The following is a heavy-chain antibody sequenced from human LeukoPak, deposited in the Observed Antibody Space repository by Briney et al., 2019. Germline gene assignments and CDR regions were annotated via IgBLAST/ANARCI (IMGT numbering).Heavy chain of an antibody. V-gene: IGHV3-21*01. CDR1: GFTFSSYS. CDR2: ISSSSSYI. J-gene: IGHJ4*02. Sequence: GGSLRLSCAASGFTFSSYSMNWVRQAPGKGLEWVSSISSSSSYIYYADSVKGRFTISRDNAKNSLYLQMNILRAEDTAVYYCARDDRYSYGYYFDYWGQGTLVTVSS. D-gene: IGHD5-18*01. CDR3: ARDDRYSYGYYFDY.